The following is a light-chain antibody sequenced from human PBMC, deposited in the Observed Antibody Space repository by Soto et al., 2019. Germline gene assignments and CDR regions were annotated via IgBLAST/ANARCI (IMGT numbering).Light chain of an antibody. Sequence: DIQMTQSPSSLSASVGDRVNITCRASQSIDRYINWYQQKSGKAPKLLINAASSLQSGVPSRFSGSGSGTDFTLTISNLPPEDFATYYCQQTYTTPFTVGPGTKVYIK. CDR2: AAS. V-gene: IGKV1-39*01. CDR1: QSIDRY. J-gene: IGKJ3*01. CDR3: QQTYTTPFT.